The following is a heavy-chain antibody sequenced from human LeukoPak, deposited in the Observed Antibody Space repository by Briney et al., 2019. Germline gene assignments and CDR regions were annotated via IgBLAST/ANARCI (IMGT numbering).Heavy chain of an antibody. CDR3: ARVYSSSSPHYHCYMDV. CDR1: GGSISSYY. CDR2: IYYSGST. D-gene: IGHD6-6*01. V-gene: IGHV4-59*01. J-gene: IGHJ6*03. Sequence: PSETLSLTCTVSGGSISSYYRSWIRQPPGKGLEWIGYIYYSGSTNYNPSLKSRVTISVDTSKNQFSLKLSSVTAADTAVYYCARVYSSSSPHYHCYMDVSGKGTTVTVSS.